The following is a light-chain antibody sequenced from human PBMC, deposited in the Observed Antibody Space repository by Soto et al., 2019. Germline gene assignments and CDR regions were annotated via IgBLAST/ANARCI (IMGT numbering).Light chain of an antibody. Sequence: EIQVTQSPSSLSASVAYRCTITCRASQSISRHLNWYQQKPGKAPKLLINIASSLQSGVPSRFSGSGSGTDFTLTISNVQPEDFATYYCQQTYSTPQPCGQGTRLQI. J-gene: IGKJ5*01. CDR2: IAS. CDR3: QQTYSTPQP. CDR1: QSISRH. V-gene: IGKV1-39*01.